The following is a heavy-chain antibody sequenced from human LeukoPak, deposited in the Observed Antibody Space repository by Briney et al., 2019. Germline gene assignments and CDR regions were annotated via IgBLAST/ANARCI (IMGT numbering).Heavy chain of an antibody. CDR2: ISSSGSTI. V-gene: IGHV3-48*03. CDR3: ARGPRITIFGVFYYYGMDV. D-gene: IGHD3-3*01. CDR1: GFTFSSYE. Sequence: GGSLRLSCAVSGFTFSSYEMNWVRQAPGEGLEWVSYISSSGSTIYYADSVKGRFTISRDNAKNSLYLQMNSLRAEDTAVYYCARGPRITIFGVFYYYGMDVWGQGTTVTVSS. J-gene: IGHJ6*02.